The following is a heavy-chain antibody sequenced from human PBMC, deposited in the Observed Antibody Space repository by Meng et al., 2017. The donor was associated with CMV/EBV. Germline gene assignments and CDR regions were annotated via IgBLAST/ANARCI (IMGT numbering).Heavy chain of an antibody. CDR1: GDSVSSNSAA. CDR2: TYYRSKWYN. V-gene: IGHV6-1*01. D-gene: IGHD6-13*01. J-gene: IGHJ5*02. Sequence: QVTLRQAGPGLAKPPQPLPLTCAISGDSVSSNSAAWNWIRQSPSRGLEWLGRTYYRSKWYNDYAVSVKSRITINPDTSKNQFSLQLNSVTPEDTAVYYCARDPHSSSWYGWFDPWGQGTLVTVSS. CDR3: ARDPHSSSWYGWFDP.